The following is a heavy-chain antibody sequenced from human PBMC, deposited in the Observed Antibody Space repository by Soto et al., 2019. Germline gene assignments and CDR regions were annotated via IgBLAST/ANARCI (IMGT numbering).Heavy chain of an antibody. CDR3: AKRTPYCSSTSCYLLDY. J-gene: IGHJ4*02. D-gene: IGHD2-2*01. Sequence: QVQLVQSGAEVKNPGASVKVSCKASGYTFTSYGISWVRQAPGQGLEWMGWISAYNGNTNYAQKLQGRVTMTTDTSTSTAYMELRSLRSDDTAVYYCAKRTPYCSSTSCYLLDYWGQGTLVTVSS. V-gene: IGHV1-18*01. CDR1: GYTFTSYG. CDR2: ISAYNGNT.